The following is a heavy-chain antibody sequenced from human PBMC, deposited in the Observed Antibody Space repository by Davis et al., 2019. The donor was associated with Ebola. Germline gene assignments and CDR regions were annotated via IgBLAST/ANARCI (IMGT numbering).Heavy chain of an antibody. V-gene: IGHV3-74*01. CDR1: GFTFSSYW. Sequence: GESLKISCAASGFTFSSYWMHWVRQAPGKGLVWVSRINSDGSSTSYADSVKGRFTISRDDAKSTVYLQMNSLRAEDTATYYCARDMGDTNGDFLDYWGQGTLVTVSS. D-gene: IGHD4-17*01. J-gene: IGHJ4*02. CDR2: INSDGSST. CDR3: ARDMGDTNGDFLDY.